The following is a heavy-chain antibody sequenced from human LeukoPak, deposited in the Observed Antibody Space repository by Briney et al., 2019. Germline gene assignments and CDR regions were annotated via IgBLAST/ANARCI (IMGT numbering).Heavy chain of an antibody. J-gene: IGHJ4*02. Sequence: SVKVSCKASGGTFSSYAISWVRQAPGQGLEWMGGIIPIFGTANYAQKFQGRVTITADKSTSTAYMELSSLRSEDTAVYYCARSLPGYGDYWGHDYWGQGTLVTVSS. V-gene: IGHV1-69*06. CDR2: IIPIFGTA. CDR3: ARSLPGYGDYWGHDY. CDR1: GGTFSSYA. D-gene: IGHD4-17*01.